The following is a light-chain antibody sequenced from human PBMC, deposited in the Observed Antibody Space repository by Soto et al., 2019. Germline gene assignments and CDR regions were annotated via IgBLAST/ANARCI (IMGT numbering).Light chain of an antibody. CDR3: QRRSNWPLT. Sequence: EIVLTQSPATLSLSPGERATLSCRASQSVSSYLAWYQQKPGQAPRLLIYDASNRATGIPARFSGSGSGTDCPLTISSLEPEDFAVYYCQRRSNWPLTFGGGTKVEIK. CDR1: QSVSSY. V-gene: IGKV3-11*01. J-gene: IGKJ4*01. CDR2: DAS.